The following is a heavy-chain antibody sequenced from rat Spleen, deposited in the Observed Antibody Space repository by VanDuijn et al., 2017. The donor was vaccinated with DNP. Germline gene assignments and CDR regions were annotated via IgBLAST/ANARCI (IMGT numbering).Heavy chain of an antibody. Sequence: VQLQESGPGLLKPSQSLSLTCSVTGYSISRTYWGWFRKFPGNKMEYIGHISYRGTTTYNPSLTSRISITRDTSKNQFFLQLNSVTTEDTATYYCASYYYDGYFAVDAWGQGTSVTVSS. CDR3: ASYYYDGYFAVDA. D-gene: IGHD1-12*03. V-gene: IGHV3-1*01. CDR2: ISYRGTT. J-gene: IGHJ4*01. CDR1: GYSISRTY.